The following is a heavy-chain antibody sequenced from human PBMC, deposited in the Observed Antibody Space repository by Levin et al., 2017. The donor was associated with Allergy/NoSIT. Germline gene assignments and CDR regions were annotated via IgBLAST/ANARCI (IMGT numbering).Heavy chain of an antibody. J-gene: IGHJ4*02. CDR2: ISWNSGSI. D-gene: IGHD6-19*01. V-gene: IGHV3-9*01. CDR3: AKDIEKSIAVAAHLFDY. CDR1: GFTFDDYA. Sequence: GGSLRLSCAASGFTFDDYAMHWVRQAPGKGLEWVSGISWNSGSIGYADSVKGRFTISRDNAKNSLYLQMNSLRAEDTALYYCAKDIEKSIAVAAHLFDYWGQGTLVTVSS.